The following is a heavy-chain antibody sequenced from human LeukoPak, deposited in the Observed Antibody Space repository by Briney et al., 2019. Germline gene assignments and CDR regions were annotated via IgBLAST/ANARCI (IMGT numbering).Heavy chain of an antibody. D-gene: IGHD4-11*01. CDR1: GGTFSSYA. CDR3: AREPPTTVTYYNWFDP. J-gene: IGHJ5*02. CDR2: IIPIFGTA. V-gene: IGHV1-69*13. Sequence: SVKVSCEASGGTFSSYAISWVRQAPGQGLEWMGGIIPIFGTANYAQKFQGRVTITADESTSTAYMELSSLRSEDTAVYYCAREPPTTVTYYNWFDPWGQGTLVTVSS.